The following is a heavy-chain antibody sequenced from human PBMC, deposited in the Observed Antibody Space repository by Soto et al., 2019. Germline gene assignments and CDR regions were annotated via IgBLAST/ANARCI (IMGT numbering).Heavy chain of an antibody. Sequence: QVQLVESGGGAVQPGASLRLSCVASGFDFTYYAMHWVRQAPGKGLESVAVMSSDGSKIHHTDSVKGRFTISRDNSKNTLYLQMNSLRKEDTAVYFCAKDEGVGGTLGLFDYWGQGNLVSVSS. CDR1: GFDFTYYA. V-gene: IGHV3-30*18. J-gene: IGHJ4*02. CDR3: AKDEGVGGTLGLFDY. D-gene: IGHD1-26*01. CDR2: MSSDGSKI.